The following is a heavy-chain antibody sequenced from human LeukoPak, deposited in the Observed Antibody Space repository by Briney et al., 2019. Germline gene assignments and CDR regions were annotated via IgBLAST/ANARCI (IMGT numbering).Heavy chain of an antibody. CDR3: ARHQGYSRSSPYYYRMDV. V-gene: IGHV4-59*08. CDR2: IYDSGTT. D-gene: IGHD6-6*01. Sequence: SETLSLTCTVSGGSISSYYWSWIRQPPGKGLEWIGDIYDSGTTNYNPSLKSRVTISVDTSKNQFSLKLSSVTAADTAVYYCARHQGYSRSSPYYYRMDVGGQGTTVTVSS. CDR1: GGSISSYY. J-gene: IGHJ6*02.